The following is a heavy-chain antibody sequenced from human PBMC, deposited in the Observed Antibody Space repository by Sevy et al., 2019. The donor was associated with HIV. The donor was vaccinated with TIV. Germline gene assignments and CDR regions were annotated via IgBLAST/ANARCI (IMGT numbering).Heavy chain of an antibody. D-gene: IGHD6-25*01. CDR1: GFRFNNFG. CDR3: AKGGSGGIDHYGMDV. J-gene: IGHJ6*02. V-gene: IGHV3-30*02. Sequence: GGSLRLSCAASGFRFNNFGMYWVRQAPGKGLEGVAFIRYDGINKYYVDSVKGRSTISRDNSKDTLYLEMKSLRLEDTAIYYCAKGGSGGIDHYGMDVWGQGTTVTV. CDR2: IRYDGINK.